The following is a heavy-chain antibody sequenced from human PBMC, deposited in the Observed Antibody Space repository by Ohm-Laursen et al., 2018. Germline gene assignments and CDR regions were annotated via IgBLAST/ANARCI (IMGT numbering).Heavy chain of an antibody. V-gene: IGHV3-21*01. D-gene: IGHD3-22*01. CDR1: GFTFSSYT. CDR3: VREDDYYDTSGNHHDAFDI. CDR2: ISSSGTYI. Sequence: GSLRLSCTASGFTFSSYTMNWVRQAPGKGLEWVSSISSSGTYIHYADSMRGRFTISRDNAKNSLYLQMNSLRAEDTAVYYCVREDDYYDTSGNHHDAFDIWGQGTMVTVSS. J-gene: IGHJ3*02.